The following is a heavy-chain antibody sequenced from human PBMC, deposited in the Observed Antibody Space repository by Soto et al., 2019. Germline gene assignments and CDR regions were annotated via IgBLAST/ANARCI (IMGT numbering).Heavy chain of an antibody. D-gene: IGHD3-22*01. CDR1: GFTCSNAW. CDR3: TTDSGVVVLFDI. J-gene: IGHJ3*02. Sequence: PGGSLRLSCAASGFTCSNAWMSWVRQAPGKGLEWVGRITSKTDGGTTDYAAPVKGRFTISRDDSKNTLYLQMNSLKTEDTAVYYCTTDSGVVVLFDIWGQGTMVTVSS. V-gene: IGHV3-15*01. CDR2: ITSKTDGGTT.